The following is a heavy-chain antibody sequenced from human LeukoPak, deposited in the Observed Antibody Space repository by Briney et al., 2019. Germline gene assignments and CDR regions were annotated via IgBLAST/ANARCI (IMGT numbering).Heavy chain of an antibody. V-gene: IGHV4-38-2*01. CDR3: ARHRGSSSNFDY. CDR1: GFTFSDYY. D-gene: IGHD6-6*01. J-gene: IGHJ4*02. CDR2: IYNSGNT. Sequence: GSLRLSCAASGFTFSDYYMSWIRQAPGKGLEWIGNIYNSGNTYYNPSLKSRVTISVDTSKNQFSLKLSSVTATDTAVYYCARHRGSSSNFDYWGQGTLVTVSS.